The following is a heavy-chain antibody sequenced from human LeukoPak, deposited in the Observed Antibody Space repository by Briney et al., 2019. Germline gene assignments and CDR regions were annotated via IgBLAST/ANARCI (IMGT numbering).Heavy chain of an antibody. V-gene: IGHV1-18*01. CDR3: VRERVLWGSGSRSWFDS. D-gene: IGHD3-10*01. CDR2: ISAYNGNT. CDR1: GYTFTSYG. J-gene: IGHJ5*01. Sequence: ASVKVSCKASGYTFTSYGISWVRQAPGQGLEWMGWISAYNGNTNYAQKLQGRVTMTTDTSTSTAYMELRSLRSDDTAVYYCVRERVLWGSGSRSWFDSWGQGTLVTVSS.